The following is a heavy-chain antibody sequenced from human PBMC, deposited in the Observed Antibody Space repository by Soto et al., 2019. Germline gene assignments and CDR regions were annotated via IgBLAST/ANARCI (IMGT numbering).Heavy chain of an antibody. Sequence: ASVKVACKASGYTFTSYYMHGVRQAPGQGLEWMGIINPSGGSTSYAQKFQGRVTMTRDTSTSTVYMELSSLRSEDTAVYYCARSLGPDYDFTFDPWGQGTLVTAPQ. V-gene: IGHV1-46*03. CDR3: ARSLGPDYDFTFDP. D-gene: IGHD3-3*01. CDR1: GYTFTSYY. J-gene: IGHJ5*02. CDR2: INPSGGST.